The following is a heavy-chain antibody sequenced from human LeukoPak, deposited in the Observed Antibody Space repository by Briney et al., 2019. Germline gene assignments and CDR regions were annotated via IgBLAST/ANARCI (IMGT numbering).Heavy chain of an antibody. V-gene: IGHV4-30-4*01. CDR3: AREGIAAARCCMDV. Sequence: PSQTLSLTCTVSGGSISSGDYYWSWIRQPPGKGLEWIGYIYYSGSTYYNPSLKSRVTISVDTSKNQFSLKLSSVTAADTAVYYCAREGIAAARCCMDVWGQGTTVTVSS. D-gene: IGHD6-13*01. CDR1: GGSISSGDYY. CDR2: IYYSGST. J-gene: IGHJ6*02.